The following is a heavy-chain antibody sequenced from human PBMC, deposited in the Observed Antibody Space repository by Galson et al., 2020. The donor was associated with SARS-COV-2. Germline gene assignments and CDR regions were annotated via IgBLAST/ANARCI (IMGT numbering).Heavy chain of an antibody. CDR3: GKLHYFDSGDYFDN. V-gene: IGHV3-23*01. D-gene: IGHD3-22*01. CDR2: ISGDGGNT. CDR1: GFTFNNYA. Sequence: GESLKISCAASGFTFNNYAMSWVRQAPGKGLEWVSGISGDGGNTYYAGSVKGRFTISRDNSRNTLHLQMNSLRADDTAIYYCGKLHYFDSGDYFDNWGQGTLVTVSS. J-gene: IGHJ4*02.